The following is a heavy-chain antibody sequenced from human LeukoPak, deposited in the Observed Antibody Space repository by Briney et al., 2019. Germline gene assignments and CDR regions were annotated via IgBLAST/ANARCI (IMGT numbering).Heavy chain of an antibody. CDR1: GFTFRSYG. CDR2: IRYDGSNK. CDR3: AKKVRYYYDSSGYYYEPRGDYYYYYMDV. Sequence: GGSLRLSCAASGFTFRSYGMHWVRQAPGKGLEWVAFIRYDGSNKYYADSVKGRFTISRDNSKNTLYLQMNSLRAEDTAVYYCAKKVRYYYDSSGYYYEPRGDYYYYYMDVWGKGTTVTISS. D-gene: IGHD3-22*01. J-gene: IGHJ6*03. V-gene: IGHV3-30*02.